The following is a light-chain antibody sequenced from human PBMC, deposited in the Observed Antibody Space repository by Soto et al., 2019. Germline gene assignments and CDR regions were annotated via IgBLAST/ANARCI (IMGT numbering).Light chain of an antibody. CDR2: DAS. J-gene: IGKJ1*01. Sequence: EIVVTQSPGTLSLSPGERATLSCRASQSVTNNYVAWYQQKPGQAPRLLIDDASRRATGIPDRFSGSGSGTEFTLTISRLEVEDFAVYYCQQCATSPLTFGQGTRVEIK. CDR3: QQCATSPLT. CDR1: QSVTNNY. V-gene: IGKV3-20*01.